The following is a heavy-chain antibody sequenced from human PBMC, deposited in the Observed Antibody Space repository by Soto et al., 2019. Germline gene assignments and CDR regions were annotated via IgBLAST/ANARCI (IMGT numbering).Heavy chain of an antibody. CDR3: ARRHYYDSSGYAPFDP. CDR2: IYYSGST. D-gene: IGHD3-22*01. CDR1: GGSISSSSYY. Sequence: SETLSLTCTVSGGSISSSSYYWGWIRQPPGKGLEWIGSIYYSGSTYYNPSLKSRVTISVDTSKNQFSLKLSSVTAADTAVYYCARRHYYDSSGYAPFDPWGQGTLVTVSS. J-gene: IGHJ5*02. V-gene: IGHV4-39*01.